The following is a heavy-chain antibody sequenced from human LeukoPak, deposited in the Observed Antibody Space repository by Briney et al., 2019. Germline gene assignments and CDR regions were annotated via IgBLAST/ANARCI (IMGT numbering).Heavy chain of an antibody. D-gene: IGHD6-19*01. Sequence: SETLSLTCTVSGYSISSGYYWGWIRQPPGKGLEWIGSIYHSGSTYYNPSLKSRVTISVDTSKNQFSLKLSSVTAADTAVYYCARAVDIWGQGTMVAVSS. CDR1: GYSISSGYY. J-gene: IGHJ3*02. V-gene: IGHV4-38-2*02. CDR2: IYHSGST. CDR3: ARAVDI.